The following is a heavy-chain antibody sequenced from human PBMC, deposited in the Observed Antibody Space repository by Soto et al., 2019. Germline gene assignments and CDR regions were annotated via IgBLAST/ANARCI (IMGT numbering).Heavy chain of an antibody. D-gene: IGHD3-10*01. CDR1: GFTFSSYA. Sequence: EVQLLESGGGLVQPGGSLRLSCAASGFTFSSYAMSWVRQAPGKGLEWVSAISGSGGSTYYADSVKGRLTISRDNSKNTLYLQMNSLRAEDTAVYYGAPGVGRNYYYGMDVWGQGTTVTVSS. CDR3: APGVGRNYYYGMDV. CDR2: ISGSGGST. V-gene: IGHV3-23*01. J-gene: IGHJ6*02.